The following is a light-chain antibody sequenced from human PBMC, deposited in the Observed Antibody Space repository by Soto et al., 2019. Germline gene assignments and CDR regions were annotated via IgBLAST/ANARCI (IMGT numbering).Light chain of an antibody. V-gene: IGKV1-39*01. CDR1: QSISRY. CDR3: QQYYSYSWT. Sequence: DMQITHSPSSLSASVVYRVTITCRASQSISRYLNWYQQKPGKAPNLLIYVASSLQSEVPSRFSGSGSGTEFTLTISSLQPDDFATYYCQQYYSYSWTFGQGTKVDIK. CDR2: VAS. J-gene: IGKJ1*01.